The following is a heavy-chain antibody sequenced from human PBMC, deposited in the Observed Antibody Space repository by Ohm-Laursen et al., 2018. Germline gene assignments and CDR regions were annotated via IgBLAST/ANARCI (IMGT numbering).Heavy chain of an antibody. CDR3: ARDESPRGAMVTCFDY. V-gene: IGHV3-33*01. CDR1: GFTFSSYG. CDR2: IWYDGSNK. J-gene: IGHJ4*02. Sequence: SLRLSCAASGFTFSSYGMHWVRQAPGKGLEWVAVIWYDGSNKYFADSVKGRFTISRDNSKNTLYLQMNSLRAEDTAVYYCARDESPRGAMVTCFDYWGQGTLVTVSS. D-gene: IGHD5-18*01.